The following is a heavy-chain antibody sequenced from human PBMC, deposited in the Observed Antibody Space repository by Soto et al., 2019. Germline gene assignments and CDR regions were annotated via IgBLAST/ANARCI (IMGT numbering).Heavy chain of an antibody. CDR1: GGSISSAAYY. V-gene: IGHV4-31*03. D-gene: IGHD5-18*01. J-gene: IGHJ4*02. Sequence: QVQLQESGPGLVKPSQTLSLTCTVSGGSISSAAYYRSWIRQHPGKDLEWIGYISHSGSTYYTPSLKSRVIISADTSKNQFSLNLNSVTAADTAVYYCAREYTYGSNFFDCWGQGALVTVSS. CDR3: AREYTYGSNFFDC. CDR2: ISHSGST.